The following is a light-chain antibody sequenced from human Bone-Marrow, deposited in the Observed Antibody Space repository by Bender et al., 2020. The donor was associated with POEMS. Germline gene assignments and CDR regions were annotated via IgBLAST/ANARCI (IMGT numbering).Light chain of an antibody. V-gene: IGLV3-25*02. CDR1: ALPKQY. CDR2: KDN. J-gene: IGLJ1*01. CDR3: QSADSRINFYF. Sequence: SYELTQSPSVSVSPGQTARITCSGDALPKQYAYWYQQKPGQAPVLVIYKDNERPSGIPERFSGSSSGTTVTLTISGVQAEDETDYYCQSADSRINFYFFGSGTKVTVL.